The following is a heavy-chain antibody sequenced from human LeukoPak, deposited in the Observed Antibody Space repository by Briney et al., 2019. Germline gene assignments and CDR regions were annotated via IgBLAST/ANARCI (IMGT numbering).Heavy chain of an antibody. J-gene: IGHJ4*02. CDR2: ISYTGST. V-gene: IGHV4-61*01. Sequence: SKTLSLSCTVSGGSVSSGNYSWTWIRQPPGKGLECIGYISYTGSTNYYPSLKIRITMSVDTSKNQFSLTLTSVTAADTAFYYCARQYSGYNWGIDYWGQGTLVTVSS. CDR3: ARQYSGYNWGIDY. D-gene: IGHD5-12*01. CDR1: GGSVSSGNYS.